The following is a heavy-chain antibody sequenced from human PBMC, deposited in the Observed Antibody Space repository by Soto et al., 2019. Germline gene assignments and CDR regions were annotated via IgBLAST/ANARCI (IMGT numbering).Heavy chain of an antibody. D-gene: IGHD3-10*01. CDR2: ISYDGSNK. V-gene: IGHV3-30*18. CDR3: AKDAITMVRGVIGY. J-gene: IGHJ4*02. CDR1: GFTFSSYG. Sequence: QVQLVESGGGVVQPGRSLRLSCAASGFTFSSYGMHWVRQAPGKGLEWVAVISYDGSNKYYADSVKGRFTISRDNSKNTLYLQMNSLRAEDTAVYYCAKDAITMVRGVIGYWGQGTLVTVSS.